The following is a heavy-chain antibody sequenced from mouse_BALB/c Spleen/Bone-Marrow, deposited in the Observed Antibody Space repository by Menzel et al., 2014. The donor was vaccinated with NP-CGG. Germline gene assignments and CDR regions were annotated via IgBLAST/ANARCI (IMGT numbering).Heavy chain of an antibody. CDR2: IYPGDGGT. V-gene: IGHV1-80*01. CDR1: GYAFSVYW. CDR3: ARGGISVDY. Sequence: QVQLQQPGAELVRPGSSVKISCKASGYAFSVYWMNWVKQRPGQGLEWIGQIYPGDGGTNYNGKFKGRATLTADKSSNTAYMQLSSLTSEDSAVYFCARGGISVDYWGQGTTLTVSS. J-gene: IGHJ2*01.